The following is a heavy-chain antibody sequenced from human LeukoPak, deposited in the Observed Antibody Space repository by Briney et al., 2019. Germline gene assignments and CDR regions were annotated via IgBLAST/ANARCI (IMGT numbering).Heavy chain of an antibody. CDR1: GGSISSGDYY. V-gene: IGHV4-30-4*01. Sequence: PSETLSLTCTVSGGSISSGDYYWSWIRRPPGKGLEWIGYIYYSGSTYYNPSLKSRVTISVDTSKNQFSLKLSSVTAADTAVYYCAPGGYYGSGSYPQWGQGTLVTVSS. CDR2: IYYSGST. CDR3: APGGYYGSGSYPQ. J-gene: IGHJ4*02. D-gene: IGHD3-10*01.